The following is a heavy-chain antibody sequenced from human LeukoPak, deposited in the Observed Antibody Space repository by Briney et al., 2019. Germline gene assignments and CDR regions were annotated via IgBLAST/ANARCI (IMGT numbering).Heavy chain of an antibody. CDR2: ISAYNGNT. CDR3: ARLNGYYDGSGYYSYYYGMDV. D-gene: IGHD3-22*01. CDR1: GYTFTSYG. Sequence: ASVKVSCKASGYTFTSYGISWVRQAPGQGLEWMGWISAYNGNTNYAQKLQGRVTMTTDTSTSTAYMELRSLRSDDTAVYYCARLNGYYDGSGYYSYYYGMDVWGQGTTVTVSS. V-gene: IGHV1-18*01. J-gene: IGHJ6*02.